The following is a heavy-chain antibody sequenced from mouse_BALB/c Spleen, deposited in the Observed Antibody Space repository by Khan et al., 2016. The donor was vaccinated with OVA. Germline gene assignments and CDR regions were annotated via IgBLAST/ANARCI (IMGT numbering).Heavy chain of an antibody. V-gene: IGHV1-4*01. Sequence: QVQLQQSGAELARPGASVKMSCKASGYTFTSYTIHWIKERPGQGLEWIGNINPSNGYTNYNQKFKDKATLTTDKSSTKAYLQLSSLTSDESAVYNCVRDGAYHRNDGWFAYWGQGTLVTVSA. CDR3: VRDGAYHRNDGWFAY. J-gene: IGHJ3*01. D-gene: IGHD2-14*01. CDR1: GYTFTSYT. CDR2: INPSNGYT.